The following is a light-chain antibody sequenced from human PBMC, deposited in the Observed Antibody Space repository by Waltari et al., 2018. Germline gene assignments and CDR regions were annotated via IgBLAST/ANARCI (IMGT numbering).Light chain of an antibody. V-gene: IGKV2-29*02. CDR3: MQALETPWT. CDR2: RVF. J-gene: IGKJ1*01. CDR1: QSLLHSNGDTY. Sequence: DIVMTQTPLSLPVTPGEPASISCRSSQSLLHSNGDTYLYWYIQKTGQPPRLLIYRVFNRFYGVSDKFSGSGSGTDFTLKISRVEAEDVGLYYCMQALETPWTFVQGTKVEI.